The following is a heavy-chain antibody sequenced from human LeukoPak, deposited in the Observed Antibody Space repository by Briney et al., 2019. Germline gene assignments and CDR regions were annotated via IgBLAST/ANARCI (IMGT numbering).Heavy chain of an antibody. J-gene: IGHJ4*02. Sequence: SETLSLTCTVSGGSISSYYWGWIRQPPGKGLEWIGSIYYSGSTYYNPSLKSRVTISVDTSKNQFSLKLSSVTAADTAVYYCARRGSWLVQGYFDYWGQGTLVTVSS. CDR1: GGSISSYY. CDR3: ARRGSWLVQGYFDY. D-gene: IGHD6-19*01. V-gene: IGHV4-39*01. CDR2: IYYSGST.